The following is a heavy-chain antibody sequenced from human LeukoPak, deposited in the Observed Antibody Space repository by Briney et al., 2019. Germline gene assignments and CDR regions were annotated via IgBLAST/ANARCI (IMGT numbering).Heavy chain of an antibody. Sequence: SETLSLTCAVYGGSFSGYYWSWIRQPPGKGLEWIGEINHSGSTNYNPSLKSRVTISVDTSKNQFSLKLSSVTAADTAVYYCARGLYGGKPKRYNCYYGMDVWGQGTTVTVSS. CDR1: GGSFSGYY. J-gene: IGHJ6*02. CDR2: INHSGST. CDR3: ARGLYGGKPKRYNCYYGMDV. V-gene: IGHV4-34*01. D-gene: IGHD4-23*01.